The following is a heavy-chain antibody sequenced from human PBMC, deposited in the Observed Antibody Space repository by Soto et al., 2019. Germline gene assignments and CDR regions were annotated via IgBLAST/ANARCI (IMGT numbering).Heavy chain of an antibody. CDR1: GLTFSRYA. V-gene: IGHV3-30*04. CDR3: AAELGNTGYDGHDY. D-gene: IGHD5-12*01. CDR2: IIYDGSNK. Sequence: QVQLVESGGGVVQPGRSLRLSCAASGLTFSRYAMHWVRQAPGKGLEWVAVIIYDGSNKHYADSVLGRFTISRDNSKNTLYLQMNSLRAEDTAVYYCAAELGNTGYDGHDYWGQGTLVTVSS. J-gene: IGHJ4*02.